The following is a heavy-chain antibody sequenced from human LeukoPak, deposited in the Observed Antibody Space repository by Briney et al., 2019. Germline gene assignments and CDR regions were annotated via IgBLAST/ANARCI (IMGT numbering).Heavy chain of an antibody. J-gene: IGHJ4*02. CDR1: GFTVSSNY. Sequence: PGGSLRLSCAASGFTVSSNYMNWVRQAPGKGLEWVSVIYSDGSTYYADSVKGRFTISRDHSKNTLYLQMNSLRAEDTAVYYCARGHYGLNYFDYWGQGTLVTVSS. CDR2: IYSDGST. D-gene: IGHD3-16*01. CDR3: ARGHYGLNYFDY. V-gene: IGHV3-53*01.